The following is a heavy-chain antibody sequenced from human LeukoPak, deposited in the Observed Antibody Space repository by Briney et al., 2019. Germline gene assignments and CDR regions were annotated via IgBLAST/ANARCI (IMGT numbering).Heavy chain of an antibody. CDR3: ARAMAFDI. CDR1: GGSISSYY. J-gene: IGHJ3*02. V-gene: IGHV4-59*12. CDR2: IYHSGST. Sequence: PSETLSLTCTVSGGSISSYYWSWIRQPPGKGLEWIGEIYHSGSTNYNPSLKSRVTISVDKSKNQFSLKLSSVTAADTAVYYCARAMAFDIWGQGTMVAVSS.